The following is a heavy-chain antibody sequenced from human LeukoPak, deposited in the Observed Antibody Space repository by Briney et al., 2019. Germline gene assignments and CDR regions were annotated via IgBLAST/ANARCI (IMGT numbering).Heavy chain of an antibody. CDR1: GFTFSSYL. V-gene: IGHV3-74*01. J-gene: IGHJ4*02. Sequence: GGSLRLSCAASGFTFSSYLMHWVRQAPGEGLVWVSRINSDGSSTSYADSVKGRFTISRDNAKNTLYLQMNSLRAEDTAVYYCARVLDGVGATRSFDYWGQGTLVTVSS. CDR3: ARVLDGVGATRSFDY. CDR2: INSDGSST. D-gene: IGHD1-26*01.